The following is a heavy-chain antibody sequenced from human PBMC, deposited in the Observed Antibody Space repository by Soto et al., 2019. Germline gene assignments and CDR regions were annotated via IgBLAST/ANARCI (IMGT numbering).Heavy chain of an antibody. CDR1: GFSLTTSGAG. D-gene: IGHD4-17*01. J-gene: IGHJ4*02. Sequence: QVTLKESGPTLVKPTQTLTLTCTFSGFSLTTSGAGVGWIRQPPGKALEWLALIFWDDDKRYNPSLNHRLTITKDTYKTQVVLTMTNMDPVDTATYYCSHSVLRYFDYWGQGALVTVSS. CDR3: SHSVLRYFDY. CDR2: IFWDDDK. V-gene: IGHV2-5*02.